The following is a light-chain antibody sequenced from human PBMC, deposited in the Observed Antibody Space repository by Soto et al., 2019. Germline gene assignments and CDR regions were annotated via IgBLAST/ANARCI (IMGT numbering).Light chain of an antibody. Sequence: DMVLTQSPLSLPVTPGEPASISCRSSQSLLSSNGKTYLDLYLQKPGQSPQVLIYLGSNRASGVPDRFSGSGSGTDFTLKISRVEAEDVGIYYCMQGLTTPLTFGGGTKVDIK. CDR3: MQGLTTPLT. CDR2: LGS. J-gene: IGKJ4*01. V-gene: IGKV2-28*01. CDR1: QSLLSSNGKTY.